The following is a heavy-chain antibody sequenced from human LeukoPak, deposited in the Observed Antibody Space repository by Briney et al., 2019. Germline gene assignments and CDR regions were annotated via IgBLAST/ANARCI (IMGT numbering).Heavy chain of an antibody. CDR2: IIPIFGTA. D-gene: IGHD5-18*01. CDR1: GGTFSSYA. CDR3: ARGGYSYGHFDY. V-gene: IGHV1-69*13. Sequence: SVKASCKASGGTFSSYAISCVRQAPGQGLEWMGRIIPIFGTANYAQKFQGRVTITADESTSTAYMELSSMRSEDTAVHYCARGGYSYGHFDYWGQGTLVTVSS. J-gene: IGHJ4*02.